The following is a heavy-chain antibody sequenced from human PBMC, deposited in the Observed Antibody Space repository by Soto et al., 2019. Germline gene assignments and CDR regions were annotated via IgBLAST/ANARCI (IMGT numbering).Heavy chain of an antibody. V-gene: IGHV2-5*02. CDR3: AHRILRTVFGLVTTTAIYFDF. CDR2: IYWDDDK. D-gene: IGHD3-3*01. Sequence: QITLNESGPTVVKPAETLTLTCTFSGFSLTTSGVGVGWIRQSPGKAPEWLAIIYWDDDKRYSASLKSRLTITKDTPKNQVVLTMASVDPADTATYYCAHRILRTVFGLVTTTAIYFDFWGQGTPVVVSS. J-gene: IGHJ4*02. CDR1: GFSLTTSGVG.